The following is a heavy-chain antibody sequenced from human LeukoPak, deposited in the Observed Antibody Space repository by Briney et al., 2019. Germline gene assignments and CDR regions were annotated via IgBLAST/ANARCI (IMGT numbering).Heavy chain of an antibody. J-gene: IGHJ4*02. D-gene: IGHD1-26*01. CDR3: VRGLGGN. Sequence: GGSLRLSSAASGFTFRSNWMHWVRQVPGKGLVWVSRINSDGTIINYADSVKGRFTISRDNAKNTLWLQMNSLRAEETAVYYCVRGLGGNWGQGIPVTVSS. V-gene: IGHV3-74*01. CDR2: INSDGTII. CDR1: GFTFRSNW.